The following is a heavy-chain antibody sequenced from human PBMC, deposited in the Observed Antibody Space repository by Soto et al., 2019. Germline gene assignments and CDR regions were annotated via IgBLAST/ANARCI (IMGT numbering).Heavy chain of an antibody. V-gene: IGHV1-8*01. J-gene: IGHJ5*02. CDR2: MNPNSGNT. D-gene: IGHD2-15*01. CDR3: ARVRCSGGSCYSRWFDP. CDR1: GYTFTSYD. Sequence: QVQLVQSGAEVKKPGASVKVSCKASGYTFTSYDINWVRQATGQGLEWMGWMNPNSGNTGYAQKFQGRVTMTRNTSISIAYMELSSLRSEDTAVYYCARVRCSGGSCYSRWFDPWGQGTLVTVSS.